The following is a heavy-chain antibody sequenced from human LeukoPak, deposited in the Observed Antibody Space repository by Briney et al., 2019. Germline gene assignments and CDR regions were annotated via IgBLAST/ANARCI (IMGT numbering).Heavy chain of an antibody. D-gene: IGHD6-19*01. CDR3: AKPNEMLAVALYAFDI. CDR2: ISGSGGST. Sequence: GGSLRLSCAASGFTFSSYAMSWVRQAPGKGLEWVSAISGSGGSTYYADSVKGRFTISRDNSKNTLYLQMNSLRAEDTAVYYCAKPNEMLAVALYAFDIWGQGTMATVSS. J-gene: IGHJ3*02. V-gene: IGHV3-23*01. CDR1: GFTFSSYA.